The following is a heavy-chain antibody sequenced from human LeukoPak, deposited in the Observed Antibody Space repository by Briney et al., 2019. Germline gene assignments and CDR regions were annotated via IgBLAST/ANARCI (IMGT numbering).Heavy chain of an antibody. Sequence: PGGSLRLSCAASGFTFSDYALIWVRQAPGKGLEWISAIRGTGGTTYYADSEKGRCTISRDNSRNTVYLQMNSLRAEDTALYFCGKDPNGDYVGAFDFWGPGTMVTVSS. J-gene: IGHJ3*01. CDR1: GFTFSDYA. CDR2: IRGTGGTT. V-gene: IGHV3-23*01. CDR3: GKDPNGDYVGAFDF. D-gene: IGHD4-17*01.